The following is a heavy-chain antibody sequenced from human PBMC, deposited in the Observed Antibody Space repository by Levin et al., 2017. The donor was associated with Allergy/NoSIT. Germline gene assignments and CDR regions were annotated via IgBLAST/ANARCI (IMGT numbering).Heavy chain of an antibody. Sequence: SLKISCAASGFTFDDYAMHWVRQAPGKGLEWVSGISWNSGSIGYADSVKGRFTISRDNAKNSLYLQMNSLRAEDTALYYCAKDSGRWFGEVRAFDSWGQGTMVTVSS. V-gene: IGHV3-9*01. CDR1: GFTFDDYA. D-gene: IGHD3-10*01. CDR2: ISWNSGSI. J-gene: IGHJ3*02. CDR3: AKDSGRWFGEVRAFDS.